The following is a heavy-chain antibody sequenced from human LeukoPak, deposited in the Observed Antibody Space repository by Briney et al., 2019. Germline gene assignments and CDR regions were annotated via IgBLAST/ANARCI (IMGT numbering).Heavy chain of an antibody. CDR1: GFTWSSYS. Sequence: GGSLSPSCAASGFTWSSYSMNWVRQAPGKGLEWVSYISTTGSTIYYADSVKGRFTISRDNAKNSLYLQMNSLRDEDTVVYYCARNYSDLDYWGEGTLVTVSS. D-gene: IGHD4-11*01. J-gene: IGHJ4*02. CDR2: ISTTGSTI. CDR3: ARNYSDLDY. V-gene: IGHV3-48*02.